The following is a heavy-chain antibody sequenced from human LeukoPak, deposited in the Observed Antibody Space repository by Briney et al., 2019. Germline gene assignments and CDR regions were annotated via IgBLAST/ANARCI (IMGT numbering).Heavy chain of an antibody. CDR1: GFTFSSYA. CDR2: ISGSGGST. CDR3: AKDRIIVGATRFDY. D-gene: IGHD1-26*01. V-gene: IGHV3-23*01. J-gene: IGHJ4*02. Sequence: PGGSLRLSCAASGFTFSSYAMSWVRQAPGKGLEWVSAISGSGGSTYYADSAKGRFTISRDNSKNTLYLQMNSLRAEDTAVYYCAKDRIIVGATRFDYWGQGTLVTVSS.